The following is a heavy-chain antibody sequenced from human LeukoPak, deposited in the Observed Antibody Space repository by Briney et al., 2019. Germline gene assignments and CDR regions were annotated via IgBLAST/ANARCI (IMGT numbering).Heavy chain of an antibody. D-gene: IGHD1-26*01. CDR2: ISSNGGST. V-gene: IGHV3-64*01. Sequence: GGSLRLSCAASGFTFSSYAMHWVRQAPGKGLEYVSAISSNGGSTYYANSVKGRFTIPRDNSKDTLYLQMNSLRAEDTAVYYCARDPIVGAPAAHYYYMDVWGKGTTVTVSS. CDR1: GFTFSSYA. CDR3: ARDPIVGAPAAHYYYMDV. J-gene: IGHJ6*03.